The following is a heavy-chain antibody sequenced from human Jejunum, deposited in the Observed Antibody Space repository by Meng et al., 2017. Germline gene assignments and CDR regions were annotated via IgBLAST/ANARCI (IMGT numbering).Heavy chain of an antibody. CDR3: AREWSSFDY. V-gene: IGHV4-59*01. J-gene: IGHJ4*02. CDR2: IHSSGST. D-gene: IGHD2-15*01. Sequence: VQLQESGPRQVKPSDNLSLTCTVSGGSISNYYWHWIRQSPGKGLEWIGYIHSSGSTSHNPSLKSRLTISVDTSKNQFSLKLSSVTAADTAVYYCAREWSSFDYWGQGTLVTVSS. CDR1: GGSISNYY.